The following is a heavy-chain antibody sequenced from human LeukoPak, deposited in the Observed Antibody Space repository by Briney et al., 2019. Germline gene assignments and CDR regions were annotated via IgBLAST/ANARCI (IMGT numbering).Heavy chain of an antibody. Sequence: SQTLSLTCAISGDSVPSNSAAWNWISQSPSRGLEWLRRTFYRYKWYNDYIVSVESRININPDTSKNQFSLQLKSVTPGGTAMYYCGREEESSVWSFDYWGQGILVTVSS. CDR2: TFYRYKWYN. J-gene: IGHJ4*02. V-gene: IGHV6-1*01. D-gene: IGHD6-19*01. CDR3: GREEESSVWSFDY. CDR1: GDSVPSNSAA.